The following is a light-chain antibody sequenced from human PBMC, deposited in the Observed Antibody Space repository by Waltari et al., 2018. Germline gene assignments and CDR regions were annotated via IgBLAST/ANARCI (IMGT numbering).Light chain of an antibody. V-gene: IGLV4-69*01. Sequence: QLVLTQSPSASASLGASVKLTCTLSSGHSSNVIAWLQQRPATGPRYLMKVNSYGSHTKGDEIPDRFSGSSSGAERYLTISNLQSEDEADYFCQTGGHGAWVFGGGTTLTVL. CDR1: SGHSSNV. CDR2: VNSYGSH. CDR3: QTGGHGAWV. J-gene: IGLJ3*02.